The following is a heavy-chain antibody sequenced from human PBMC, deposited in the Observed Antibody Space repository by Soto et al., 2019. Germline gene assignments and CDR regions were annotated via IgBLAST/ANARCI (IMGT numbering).Heavy chain of an antibody. V-gene: IGHV4-30-4*01. Sequence: SETLSLTCTVSGGSISSGDYYWSWIRQPPGKGLEWIGYIYYSGSTYYNPSLKSRVTISVDTSKNQFSLKLSSVTAADTAVYYCARDPIVVVPAAQAPASDYWGQGTLVTVSS. J-gene: IGHJ4*02. CDR3: ARDPIVVVPAAQAPASDY. CDR2: IYYSGST. CDR1: GGSISSGDYY. D-gene: IGHD2-2*01.